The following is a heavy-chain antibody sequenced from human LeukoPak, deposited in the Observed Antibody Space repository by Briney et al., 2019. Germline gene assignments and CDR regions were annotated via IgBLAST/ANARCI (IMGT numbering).Heavy chain of an antibody. D-gene: IGHD6-13*01. CDR2: ISGGGDST. Sequence: GGSLRLSCAASGFTLSSDAMSWVRQAPGKGLEWVSAISGGGDSTYFADSVKGRFTISRDNSKNTLYLQMNTLGAEDTAVYYCAKGSSSWYPFDYWGQGTLVTVSS. J-gene: IGHJ4*02. CDR3: AKGSSSWYPFDY. V-gene: IGHV3-23*01. CDR1: GFTLSSDA.